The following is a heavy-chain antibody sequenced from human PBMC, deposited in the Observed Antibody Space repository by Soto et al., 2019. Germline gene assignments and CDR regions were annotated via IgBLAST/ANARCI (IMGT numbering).Heavy chain of an antibody. J-gene: IGHJ3*02. CDR2: IGASGGTT. CDR3: GKDPNGDYVAAFDI. V-gene: IGHV3-23*01. D-gene: IGHD4-17*01. Sequence: PGGSLRLSCAASGFIFRNFAMNWVRPAPGKGLEWVSGIGASGGTTHLADSVKGRFTISRDNSRNILFLQMNSLRVEDTAVYYCGKDPNGDYVAAFDIWGPGTVVTVSS. CDR1: GFIFRNFA.